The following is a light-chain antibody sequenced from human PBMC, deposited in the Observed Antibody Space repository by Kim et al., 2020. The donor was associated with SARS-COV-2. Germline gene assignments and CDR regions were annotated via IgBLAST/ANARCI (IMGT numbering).Light chain of an antibody. CDR2: RDN. CDR3: SAWDISLNAWV. J-gene: IGLJ3*02. V-gene: IGLV10-54*01. Sequence: QTATLTCTRNNNNVGNQGAAWLQQHQGHPPKLLSYRDNDRPSGISERLSASRSGNTASLTISGLQPEDEADYYCSAWDISLNAWVFGGGTQLTVL. CDR1: NNNVGNQG.